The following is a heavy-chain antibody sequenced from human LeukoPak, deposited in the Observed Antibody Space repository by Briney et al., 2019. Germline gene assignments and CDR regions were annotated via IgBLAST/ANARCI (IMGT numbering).Heavy chain of an antibody. D-gene: IGHD3-22*01. V-gene: IGHV1-69*02. J-gene: IGHJ4*02. CDR2: IIPILGIA. Sequence: SVKVSCKASGGTFSSYTISWVRQAPGQGLEWMGRIIPILGIANYAQKFQGRVTITADKSTSTAYMELSSPRSEDTAVYYCARQRSDNYYDSSGYHDYWGQGTLVTVSS. CDR1: GGTFSSYT. CDR3: ARQRSDNYYDSSGYHDY.